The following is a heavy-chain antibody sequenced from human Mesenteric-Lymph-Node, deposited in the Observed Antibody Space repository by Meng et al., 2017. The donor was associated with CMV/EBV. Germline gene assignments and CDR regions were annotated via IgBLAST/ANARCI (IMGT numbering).Heavy chain of an antibody. CDR2: IYYSGST. J-gene: IGHJ4*02. V-gene: IGHV4-61*01. CDR3: AREGRCSSTSCYIDY. CDR1: GGSVSSASYY. Sequence: SETLSLTCTVSGGSVSSASYYWSWIRQPPGKGLEWIGYIYYSGSTNYNPSLKSRVTISVDTSKNQFSLKLSSVTAADTAVYYCAREGRCSSTSCYIDYWGQGTLVTVSS. D-gene: IGHD2-2*02.